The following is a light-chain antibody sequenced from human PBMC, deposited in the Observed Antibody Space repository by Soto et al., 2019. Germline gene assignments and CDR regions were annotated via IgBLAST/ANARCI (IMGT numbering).Light chain of an antibody. CDR1: SGSIASNY. J-gene: IGLJ3*02. CDR2: EDN. V-gene: IGLV6-57*01. CDR3: QSYDSSTWV. Sequence: NFMLTQPHSVSASPGKTVTISCTRSSGSIASNYVQWYQQRPGSSPTTVIYEDNQRPSGVPDRFSGSIDSSSNSASLTISGLKTEEEADYYCQSYDSSTWVFGGGTKLTVL.